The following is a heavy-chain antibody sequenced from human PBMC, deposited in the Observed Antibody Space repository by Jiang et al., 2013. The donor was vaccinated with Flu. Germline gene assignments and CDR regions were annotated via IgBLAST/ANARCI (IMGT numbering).Heavy chain of an antibody. CDR2: IYYSGSTT. CDR3: ARLDWGVDGFDI. V-gene: IGHV4-59*08. Sequence: LLKPSETLSLTCTVSSGSIRSHYWSWIRQPPGKGLEWIGYIYYSGSTTNYNPSLKSRVIMSVDTSKNQVSLKLTSVTAADTAVYYCARLDWGVDGFDIWGQGTMVTVSS. J-gene: IGHJ3*02. CDR1: SGSIRSHY. D-gene: IGHD7-27*01.